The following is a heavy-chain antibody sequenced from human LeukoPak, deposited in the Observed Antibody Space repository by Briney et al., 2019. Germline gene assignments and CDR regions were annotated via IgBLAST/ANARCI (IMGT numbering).Heavy chain of an antibody. Sequence: GGSLRLSCAASGFTFSSYAMHWVRQSPGKGLEWVTVISYDGSNKYYADSVKGRFTISRDNSKNTLYLQMNSLRAEDTAVYYCARGGERGFSYVDAFDIWGQGTMVTVSS. V-gene: IGHV3-30-3*01. CDR2: ISYDGSNK. D-gene: IGHD5-18*01. CDR3: ARGGERGFSYVDAFDI. J-gene: IGHJ3*02. CDR1: GFTFSSYA.